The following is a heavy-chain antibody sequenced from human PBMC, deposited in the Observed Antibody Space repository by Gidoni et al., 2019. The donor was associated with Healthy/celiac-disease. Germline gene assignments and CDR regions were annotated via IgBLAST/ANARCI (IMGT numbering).Heavy chain of an antibody. CDR2: IYYSGST. J-gene: IGHJ4*02. Sequence: QVQLQESGPGLVKPSETLSPTCTVSGGSVSSGSYYWSWIRQPPGKGLEWIGYIYYSGSTNYNPSLKSRVTISVDTSKNQFSLKLSSVTAADTAVYYCARVWSIAARQFDYWGQGTLVTVSS. D-gene: IGHD6-6*01. CDR3: ARVWSIAARQFDY. CDR1: GGSVSSGSYY. V-gene: IGHV4-61*01.